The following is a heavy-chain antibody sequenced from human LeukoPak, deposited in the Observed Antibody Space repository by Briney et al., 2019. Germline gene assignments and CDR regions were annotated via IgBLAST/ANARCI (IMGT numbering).Heavy chain of an antibody. Sequence: SVKVSCKASGFTFSNSAVQWVRQARGQRLEWIGWIGVGGGNTNYAQTFQDRVTITRDMSTSTAYMELSSLRSEDTAVYYCAAEIYGGNSDCCTFDFWGPGTPVTVSS. CDR3: AAEIYGGNSDCCTFDF. CDR1: GFTFSNSA. D-gene: IGHD4-23*01. CDR2: IGVGGGNT. J-gene: IGHJ3*01. V-gene: IGHV1-58*01.